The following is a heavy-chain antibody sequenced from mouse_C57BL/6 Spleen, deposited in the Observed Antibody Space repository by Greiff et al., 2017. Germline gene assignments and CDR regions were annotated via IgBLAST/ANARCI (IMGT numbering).Heavy chain of an antibody. V-gene: IGHV14-2*01. Sequence: VQLQQSGAELVKPGASVKLSCTASGFNIKDYYMHWVKQRTEQGLEWIGRIDPEDGETKYAPKFPGKAPITADTSSNTAYLQLSSLTSEDTAVYYCARGDYDAPYMDYWGQGTTLTVSS. D-gene: IGHD2-4*01. CDR3: ARGDYDAPYMDY. CDR1: GFNIKDYY. CDR2: IDPEDGET. J-gene: IGHJ2*01.